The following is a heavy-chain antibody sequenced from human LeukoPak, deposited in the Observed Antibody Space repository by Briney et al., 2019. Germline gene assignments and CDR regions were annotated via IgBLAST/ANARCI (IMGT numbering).Heavy chain of an antibody. CDR3: AKKVAVAGTRAFDI. Sequence: GGSLRLSCASSGFTVSSHYMSWARQAPGKGLEWVSAISGSGGSTYYADSVKGRFTISRDNSKNTLYLQMNSLRAEDTAVYYCAKKVAVAGTRAFDIWGQGTMVTVSS. V-gene: IGHV3-23*01. J-gene: IGHJ3*02. CDR2: ISGSGGST. CDR1: GFTVSSHY. D-gene: IGHD6-19*01.